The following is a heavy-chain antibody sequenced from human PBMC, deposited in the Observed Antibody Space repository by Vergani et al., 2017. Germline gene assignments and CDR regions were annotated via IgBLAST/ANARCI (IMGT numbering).Heavy chain of an antibody. Sequence: QLQLQESGPGLVKPSETVSLTCNVSGGSISTRNYYWGWIRQPPGKGLEWIANIYYSGNTYSNPSLKSRLTITVDTSANQFSLRLTSVTAADTAVYYCARRDDSSGYVFDHWGQGILVTVSS. J-gene: IGHJ4*02. CDR2: IYYSGNT. V-gene: IGHV4-39*01. D-gene: IGHD3-22*01. CDR3: ARRDDSSGYVFDH. CDR1: GGSISTRNYY.